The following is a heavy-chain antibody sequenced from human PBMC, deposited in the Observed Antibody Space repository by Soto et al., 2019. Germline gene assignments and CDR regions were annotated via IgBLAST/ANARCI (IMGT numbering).Heavy chain of an antibody. D-gene: IGHD6-19*01. V-gene: IGHV4-59*11. CDR2: IYYSGTA. CDR3: ARAGGLGAVAVDY. J-gene: IGHJ4*02. CDR1: GGSLSPHD. Sequence: SETLSLTCTVSGGSLSPHDWSWIRQPPGKGLEWIGYIYYSGTAKSNPSLESRITMSVDTSRNQFSLKLSSVTAADTAVYYCARAGGLGAVAVDYWGQGTLVTVSS.